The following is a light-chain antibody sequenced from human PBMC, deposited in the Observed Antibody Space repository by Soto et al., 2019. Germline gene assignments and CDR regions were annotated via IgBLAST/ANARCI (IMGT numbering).Light chain of an antibody. CDR1: QSVSNNY. CDR3: QQFSSYPLT. Sequence: EIVITQSPATLSVSPGESATLSWRASQSVSNNYLAWYQQKTGKAPRLLIYDASSRATGIPDRFSGVGSGTDFTLPLSSLEPEDFEVYYCQQFSSYPLTFGGGTQVDIK. J-gene: IGKJ4*01. V-gene: IGKV3-20*01. CDR2: DAS.